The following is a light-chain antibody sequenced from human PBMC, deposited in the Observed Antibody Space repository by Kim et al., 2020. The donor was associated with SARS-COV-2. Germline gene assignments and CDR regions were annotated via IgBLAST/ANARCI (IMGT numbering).Light chain of an antibody. J-gene: IGLJ2*01. V-gene: IGLV3-19*01. CDR1: ALRSHY. CDR3: NSRDRSTNQLV. Sequence: AEGQTVTCTCQGEALRSHYATWYQQKPAQAPVVVIYGRNNRLSGIPDRFSGASTGDTASLTINGAQAEEEADYYCNSRDRSTNQLVFGGGTQLTVL. CDR2: GRN.